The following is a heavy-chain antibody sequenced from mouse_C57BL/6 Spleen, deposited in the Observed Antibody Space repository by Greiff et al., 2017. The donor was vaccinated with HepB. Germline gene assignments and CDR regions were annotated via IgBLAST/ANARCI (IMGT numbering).Heavy chain of an antibody. CDR3: SRAPLSDYFDY. CDR2: IYPADSEN. Sequence: QVQLQQPGAELVRPGSSVKLSCKASGYTFTSYWMHWVKQRPIKGLDWIGNIYPADSENHYNPKFKDKATVTEDKSSSTAYMQLSSLTSEDSAVYYCSRAPLSDYFDYWGQGTTLTVSS. D-gene: IGHD6-5*01. J-gene: IGHJ2*01. CDR1: GYTFTSYW. V-gene: IGHV1-52*01.